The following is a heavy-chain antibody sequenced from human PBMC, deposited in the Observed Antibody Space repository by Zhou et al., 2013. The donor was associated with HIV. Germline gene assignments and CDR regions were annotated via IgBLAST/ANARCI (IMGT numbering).Heavy chain of an antibody. D-gene: IGHD1-26*01. J-gene: IGHJ4*02. Sequence: QVQVVQSGAEVKKPGSSVKVSCEASGGSFNSYPISWVRQAPGQGFEWMGRITPLVGITQYAQKFQARVTFTADKSTGTAYMELSSLRSEDTAVYYCARLDTMLAAVGAFLDYWGQGTLVSVSA. CDR2: ITPLVGIT. CDR1: GGSFNSYP. V-gene: IGHV1-69*04. CDR3: ARLDTMLAAVGAFLDY.